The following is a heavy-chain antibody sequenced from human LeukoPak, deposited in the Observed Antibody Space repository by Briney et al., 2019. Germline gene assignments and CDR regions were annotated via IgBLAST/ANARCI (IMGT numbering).Heavy chain of an antibody. J-gene: IGHJ4*02. CDR1: GYSISSGYY. V-gene: IGHV4-38-2*01. D-gene: IGHD5-24*01. CDR2: IYHSGST. CDR3: ARSPERWLQLLIDY. Sequence: PSETLSLTCAVSGYSISSGYYWGWIRHPPGKGLEWIGSIYHSGSTYYNPSLKSRDTISVDTSKNQFSLRLSSVTAADTAVYYCARSPERWLQLLIDYWGQGTLLTVSS.